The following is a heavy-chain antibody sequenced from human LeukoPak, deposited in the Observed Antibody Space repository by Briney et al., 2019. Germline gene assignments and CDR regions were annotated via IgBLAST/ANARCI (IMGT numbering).Heavy chain of an antibody. D-gene: IGHD6-19*01. V-gene: IGHV3-43*02. CDR2: ISGDGGST. J-gene: IGHJ3*02. CDR3: AKDILSEQWHDAFDI. Sequence: GGSLRLSCAASGFIVDDYAMYWVRQAPGKGLEWVSLISGDGGSTYYADSVRGRFTISRDNSKNSLFLQMNSLRTEDTALYYCAKDILSEQWHDAFDIWGQGTMVTVSS. CDR1: GFIVDDYA.